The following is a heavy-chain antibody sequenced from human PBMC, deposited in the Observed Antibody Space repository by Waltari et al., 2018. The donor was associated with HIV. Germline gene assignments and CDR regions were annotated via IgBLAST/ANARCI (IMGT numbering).Heavy chain of an antibody. CDR3: ARGGHCSGISCYTGDYSYGLDV. CDR2: INTDGSST. J-gene: IGHJ6*02. V-gene: IGHV3-74*01. Sequence: EVQLVESGGGLVQPGGPLRHSCAASRLTFSGYRIHWVRQPHGKGLVWVSRINTDGSSTSDADSVKGRFTISRDNAKNTLYLQMNSLRAEDTAVYYCARGGHCSGISCYTGDYSYGLDVWGQGTTVTVSS. D-gene: IGHD2-2*02. CDR1: RLTFSGYR.